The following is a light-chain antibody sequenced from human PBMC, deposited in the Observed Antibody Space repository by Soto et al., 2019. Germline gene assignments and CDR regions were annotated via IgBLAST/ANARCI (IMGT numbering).Light chain of an antibody. CDR3: QVWDSSSDHPV. Sequence: SYELTQPPSVSVAPGKTARITCGGNNIGSESVHWYQQKPGQAPVVVIYHDSDRPSGIPERFSGSNSGNTATLTISRVAAGDEADYYCQVWDSSSDHPVFGGGTKLTVL. CDR1: NIGSES. CDR2: HDS. V-gene: IGLV3-21*04. J-gene: IGLJ3*02.